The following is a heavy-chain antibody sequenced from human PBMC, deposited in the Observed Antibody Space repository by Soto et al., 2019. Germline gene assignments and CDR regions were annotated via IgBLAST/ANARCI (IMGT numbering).Heavy chain of an antibody. V-gene: IGHV4-34*01. CDR1: GGSFSGYY. CDR2: INHSGST. D-gene: IGHD6-19*01. J-gene: IGHJ4*02. CDR3: RSRQWLVDY. Sequence: VQLQQWGAGLLKPSETLSLTCAVYGGSFSGYYWSWIRQPPGKGLEWIGEINHSGSTNYNPSLKSRVIISVDTSKNQFSLKLSSVTASDTAVYYCRSRQWLVDYWGQGTLVTVSS.